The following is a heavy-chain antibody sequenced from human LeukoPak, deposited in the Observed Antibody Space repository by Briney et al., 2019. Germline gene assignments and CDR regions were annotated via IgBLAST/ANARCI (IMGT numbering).Heavy chain of an antibody. CDR1: GFTVSSNY. D-gene: IGHD6-19*01. CDR2: IYSGGST. Sequence: GGSLRLSCAASGFTVSSNYMSWVRQAPGKGLEWVSVIYSGGSTYYADSVKGRFTISRDNSKNTLYLQMNSLRAEDTAVYYCAKDSVSGWRLYYFDYWGQGTLVTVSS. J-gene: IGHJ4*02. V-gene: IGHV3-53*01. CDR3: AKDSVSGWRLYYFDY.